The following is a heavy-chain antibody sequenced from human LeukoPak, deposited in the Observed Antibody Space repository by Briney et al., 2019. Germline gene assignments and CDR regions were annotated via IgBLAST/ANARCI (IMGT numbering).Heavy chain of an antibody. J-gene: IGHJ4*02. CDR1: GYTFSSYD. CDR3: ARLYTSGWLDY. CDR2: SIALNGST. V-gene: IGHV1-18*01. D-gene: IGHD6-19*01. Sequence: ASVKVSCKASGYTFSSYDISWVRQAPGQGLEWMGWSIALNGSTNYAQRVQGRVTMTTDTSTSTAYMELRSLRSDDTAVYYCARLYTSGWLDYWGPGTLVTVSS.